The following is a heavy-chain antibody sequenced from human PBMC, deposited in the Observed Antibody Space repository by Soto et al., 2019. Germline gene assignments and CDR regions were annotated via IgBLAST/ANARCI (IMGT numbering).Heavy chain of an antibody. V-gene: IGHV1-8*01. CDR2: MDPNSGST. CDR1: GYTFTTYD. CDR3: ARDGPTVTLSFDY. D-gene: IGHD4-17*01. J-gene: IGHJ4*02. Sequence: ASVKVSCKASGYTFTTYDINWVRQAPGQGLEWLGWMDPNSGSTGYAQNFQGRITMTRDTSISTAYMELSSLRSDDTAVYYCARDGPTVTLSFDYWGPGTLVTVSS.